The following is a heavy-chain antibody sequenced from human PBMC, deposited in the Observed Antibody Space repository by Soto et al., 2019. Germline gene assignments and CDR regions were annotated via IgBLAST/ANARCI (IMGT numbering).Heavy chain of an antibody. V-gene: IGHV1-2*02. CDR1: GYTFSGYY. D-gene: IGHD4-17*01. CDR3: TRGLNTATPVCDI. CDR2: INPNSGAT. Sequence: ASVKVSCKASGYTFSGYYMHWVRQAPGQGLEWMGWINPNSGATKYAQKFQGRVTMTRDTSINTAYMDLSRLRSDDTAFYYCTRGLNTATPVCDIWGQGTLVTVSS. J-gene: IGHJ3*02.